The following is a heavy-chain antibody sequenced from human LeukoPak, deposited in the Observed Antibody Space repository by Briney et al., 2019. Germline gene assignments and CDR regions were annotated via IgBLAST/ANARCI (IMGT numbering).Heavy chain of an antibody. V-gene: IGHV3-74*01. CDR1: EFAFRYHW. D-gene: IGHD6-19*01. J-gene: IGHJ4*02. CDR3: ARDRGWNSLDY. CDR2: INPDGSNT. Sequence: GGSLRLSCAASEFAFRYHWMHWVRQAPGKGLVWVSRINPDGSNTVYAESMKGRFTISRDNAKKTLYLQMDSLRAEDTAVYYCARDRGWNSLDYWGQGTLVTVSS.